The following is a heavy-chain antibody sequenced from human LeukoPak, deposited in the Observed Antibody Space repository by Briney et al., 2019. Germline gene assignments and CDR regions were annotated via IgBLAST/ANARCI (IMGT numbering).Heavy chain of an antibody. CDR1: GDSMNSGSYY. CDR2: IYTSGTT. V-gene: IGHV4-61*02. CDR3: ARDPWFYYESSGYSQA. J-gene: IGHJ4*02. D-gene: IGHD3-22*01. Sequence: TTSETLSLTCTVSGDSMNSGSYYWSWIRQPAGKGLEWIGRIYTSGTTNYNPSLKSRVTISVDTSKNQLSLKLSSVTAADTAVYYCARDPWFYYESSGYSQAWGQGILVTVSS.